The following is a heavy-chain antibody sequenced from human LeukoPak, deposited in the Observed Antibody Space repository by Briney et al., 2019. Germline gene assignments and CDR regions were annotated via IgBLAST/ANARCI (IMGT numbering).Heavy chain of an antibody. CDR2: MNPNSGDT. D-gene: IGHD2-2*02. CDR1: GYTFTSYE. CDR3: ARDRYCSSTSCYKRGYGMDV. Sequence: ASVKVSCKASGYTFTSYEINWVRQATGHGLEWMGWMNPNSGDTAYAQKFQGRITMTRSTSITTAYMELSGLRSEDTAVYYCARDRYCSSTSCYKRGYGMDVWGQGTTVTVSS. V-gene: IGHV1-8*01. J-gene: IGHJ6*02.